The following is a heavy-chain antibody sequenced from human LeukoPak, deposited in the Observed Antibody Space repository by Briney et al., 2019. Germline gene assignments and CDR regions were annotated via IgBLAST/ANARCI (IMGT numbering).Heavy chain of an antibody. J-gene: IGHJ4*02. Sequence: PGGSLRLSCAAAGFTFSSYAMNWVRQAPGKGLEWVSVIGGSGSSTNYADSVKGRFTISRDNSKNTLYLQMNSLRAEDTAVYYCAKGGHGSGSYEYWGQGTLVTVSS. V-gene: IGHV3-23*01. CDR3: AKGGHGSGSYEY. D-gene: IGHD3-10*01. CDR1: GFTFSSYA. CDR2: IGGSGSST.